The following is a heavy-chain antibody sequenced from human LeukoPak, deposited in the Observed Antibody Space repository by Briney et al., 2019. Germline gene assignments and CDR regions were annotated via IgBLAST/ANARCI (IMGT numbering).Heavy chain of an antibody. CDR3: AKDKRRYNWNGNYMDV. J-gene: IGHJ6*03. V-gene: IGHV3-43*01. D-gene: IGHD1-1*01. CDR2: ISWDGGST. Sequence: PGGSLRLSCAASGFTFDDYTMHWVRQAPGKGLEWVSLISWDGGSTYYADSVKGRFTISRDNSKNSLYLQMNSLRTEDTALYYCAKDKRRYNWNGNYMDVWGKGTTVTISS. CDR1: GFTFDDYT.